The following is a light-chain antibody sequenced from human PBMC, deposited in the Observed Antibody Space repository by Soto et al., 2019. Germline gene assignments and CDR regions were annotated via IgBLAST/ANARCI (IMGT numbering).Light chain of an antibody. V-gene: IGLV2-14*01. CDR1: SSDVGGYNY. J-gene: IGLJ1*01. Sequence: QSALTQPASVSGSPGQSIIISCTGTSSDVGGYNYVSWYQQHPGKAPKLMIYEVTNRPSGVSNRFSGSKSANTASLTISGLQAEDEADYYCSSYSSSTILGVFGTGTKLTVL. CDR3: SSYSSSTILGV. CDR2: EVT.